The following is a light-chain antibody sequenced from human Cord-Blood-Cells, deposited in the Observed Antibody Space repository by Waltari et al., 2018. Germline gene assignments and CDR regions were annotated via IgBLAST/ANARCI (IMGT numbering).Light chain of an antibody. J-gene: IGLJ3*02. CDR2: EVS. CDR3: CSYAGSSTLV. V-gene: IGLV2-23*02. CDR1: SSDVGRYNL. Sequence: QSALTQPASVSGAPGQSITLSCTGTSSDVGRYNLVSWSQQHPGKAPKLMIYEVSKRPSGVSNRFSGSKSGNTASLTISGLQAEDEADYYCCSYAGSSTLVFGGGTKLTVL.